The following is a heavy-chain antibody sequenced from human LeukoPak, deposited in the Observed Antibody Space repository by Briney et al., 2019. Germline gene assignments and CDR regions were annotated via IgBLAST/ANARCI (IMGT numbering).Heavy chain of an antibody. CDR3: AHSRIAAALGGIDY. CDR2: IDPSGGST. J-gene: IGHJ4*02. V-gene: IGHV1-46*01. Sequence: ASVKVSCKASGYTFTSYYIHWVRQAPGQGLEWMGIIDPSGGSTSHAQKFQGRVTITADKSTSTAYMELSSLRSEDTAVYYCAHSRIAAALGGIDYWGQGTLVTVSS. CDR1: GYTFTSYY. D-gene: IGHD6-13*01.